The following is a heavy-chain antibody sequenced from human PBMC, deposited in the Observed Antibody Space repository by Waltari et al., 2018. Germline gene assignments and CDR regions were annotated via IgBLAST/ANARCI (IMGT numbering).Heavy chain of an antibody. CDR3: ASYMTTVPLRAFDI. D-gene: IGHD4-17*01. V-gene: IGHV3-23*01. Sequence: EVQLLESGGGLVQPGGSLRLSCAASGFTFSSYDMSCVRQAPGKGLEGVSAISGSGGSTYYAVSLKGRFTISRDNSKNTLYLQMNSLRAEDTAVYYCASYMTTVPLRAFDIWGQGTMVTVSS. J-gene: IGHJ3*02. CDR1: GFTFSSYD. CDR2: ISGSGGST.